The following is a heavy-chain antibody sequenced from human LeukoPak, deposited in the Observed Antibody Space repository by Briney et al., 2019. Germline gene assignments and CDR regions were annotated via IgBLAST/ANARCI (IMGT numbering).Heavy chain of an antibody. CDR2: ISSSGSTI. V-gene: IGHV3-48*03. Sequence: GGSLRLSCAASGFTFGSYEMNWVRQAPGKGLEWVSYISSSGSTIYYADSVKGRFTISRDNAKNSLYLQMNSLRAEDTAVYYCARDPKAGEMAEMDVWGQGTTVTVSS. CDR1: GFTFGSYE. J-gene: IGHJ6*02. CDR3: ARDPKAGEMAEMDV. D-gene: IGHD2-8*01.